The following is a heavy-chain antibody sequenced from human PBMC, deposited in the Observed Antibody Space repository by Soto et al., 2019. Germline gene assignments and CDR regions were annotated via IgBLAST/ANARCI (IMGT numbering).Heavy chain of an antibody. Sequence: QVQLVESGGGVVQPGRSLRLSCAASGFTFSSYGMHWVRQAPGKGLEWVAVISYDGSNKYYADSVKGRFTISRDNSKNTLYLQMNSLRAEDTAVYYCAKWGGGSYCDYWGQGTLVTVSS. J-gene: IGHJ4*02. CDR3: AKWGGGSYCDY. D-gene: IGHD1-26*01. CDR2: ISYDGSNK. CDR1: GFTFSSYG. V-gene: IGHV3-30*18.